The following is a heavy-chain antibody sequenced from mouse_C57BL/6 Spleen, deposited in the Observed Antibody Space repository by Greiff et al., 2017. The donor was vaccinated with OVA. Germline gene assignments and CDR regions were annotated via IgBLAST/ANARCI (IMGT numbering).Heavy chain of an antibody. CDR2: IDPSDSYT. J-gene: IGHJ2*01. D-gene: IGHD1-1*01. Sequence: QVQLQQPGAELVKPGASVKLSCKASGYTFTSYWMQWVKQRPGQGLEWIGEIDPSDSYTNYNQKFKGKATLTVDTSSSTAYMQLSSLTSEDSAVYYCARDYYGSSPSFDCWGQGTTLTVSS. CDR3: ARDYYGSSPSFDC. CDR1: GYTFTSYW. V-gene: IGHV1-50*01.